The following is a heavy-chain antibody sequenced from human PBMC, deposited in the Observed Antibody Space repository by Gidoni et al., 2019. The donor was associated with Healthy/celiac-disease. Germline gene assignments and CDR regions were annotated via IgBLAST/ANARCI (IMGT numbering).Heavy chain of an antibody. CDR2: ISWNSGSI. V-gene: IGHV3-9*01. CDR1: GFTFDDYA. J-gene: IGHJ4*02. D-gene: IGHD2-15*01. CDR3: AKDWGRGSSGGSCYDY. Sequence: EVQLVESGGGLVQPGSSLRLSCAASGFTFDDYAMHWVRQAPGKGLEWVSGISWNSGSIGYADSVKGRFTISRDNAKNSLYLQMNSLRAEDTALYYCAKDWGRGSSGGSCYDYWGQGTLVTVSS.